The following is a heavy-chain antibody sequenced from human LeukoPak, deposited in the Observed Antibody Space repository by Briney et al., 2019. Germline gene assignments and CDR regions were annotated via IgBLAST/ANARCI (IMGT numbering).Heavy chain of an antibody. CDR3: VDYGEH. CDR1: GFTFSSYW. CDR2: ISTDGSTT. D-gene: IGHD4-17*01. J-gene: IGHJ1*01. Sequence: GGSLRLSCAASGFTFSSYWMHWVRQAPEKGLVWVSRISTDGSTTTYADSVKGRFTISRDNSKNTLYLQMNSLRTEDTAVYYCVDYGEHWGQGILVTVSS. V-gene: IGHV3-74*01.